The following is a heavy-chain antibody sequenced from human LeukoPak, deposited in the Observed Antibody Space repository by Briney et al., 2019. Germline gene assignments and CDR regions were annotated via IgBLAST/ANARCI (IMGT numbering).Heavy chain of an antibody. CDR1: GGSFSGYY. V-gene: IGHV4-34*01. J-gene: IGHJ6*03. Sequence: PSETLSLTCAVYGGSFSGYYWSWIRQPPGKGLEWIGEINHSGSTNYNPSLKSRVTISVDTSKNQFSLKPSSVTAADTAVYYCARIRYYDFWSGYSGYYHYMDVWGKGTTVTVSS. CDR3: ARIRYYDFWSGYSGYYHYMDV. D-gene: IGHD3-3*01. CDR2: INHSGST.